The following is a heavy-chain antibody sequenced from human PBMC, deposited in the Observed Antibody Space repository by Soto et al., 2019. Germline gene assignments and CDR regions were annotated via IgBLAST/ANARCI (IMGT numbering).Heavy chain of an antibody. CDR2: IVNDGGDR. Sequence: PVGSLRLSCVVSGFTFSRYGMHWLRQAPGEGLEWMAVIVNDGGDRDYAASVAGRFTISRDNSKNTLYLQMDNLGVDDTAMYYCARDDDYEANGLDYWGQGTLVTVSS. D-gene: IGHD4-17*01. CDR1: GFTFSRYG. V-gene: IGHV3-33*01. CDR3: ARDDDYEANGLDY. J-gene: IGHJ4*02.